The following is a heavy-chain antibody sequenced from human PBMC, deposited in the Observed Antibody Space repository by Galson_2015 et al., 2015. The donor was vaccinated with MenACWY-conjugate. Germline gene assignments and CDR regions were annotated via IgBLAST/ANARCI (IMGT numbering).Heavy chain of an antibody. CDR3: ARGATAPESDYDSSGIFFDY. D-gene: IGHD3-22*01. CDR1: GGSFSGYY. CDR2: IYYSGST. Sequence: SETLSLTCAVYGGSFSGYYWSWIRQPPGKGLEWIGYIYYSGSTNYNPSLKSRVTISVDTSKNQFSLKLSSVTAADTAVYYCARGATAPESDYDSSGIFFDYWGQGTLVTVSS. J-gene: IGHJ4*02. V-gene: IGHV4-59*01.